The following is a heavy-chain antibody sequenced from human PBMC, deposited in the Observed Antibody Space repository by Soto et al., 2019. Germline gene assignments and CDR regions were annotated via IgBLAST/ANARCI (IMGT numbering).Heavy chain of an antibody. Sequence: SGPTLVNPTPTLTLTCTFSGFSLSTSGVGVGWIRQPPGKALEWLALIYWDDDKSYSPSLKSRLTITKESSKNQVVLTMTNMDPVDTATYYCAGARPAFYGIDVWGQGTTVTVSS. J-gene: IGHJ6*02. CDR2: IYWDDDK. CDR3: AGARPAFYGIDV. CDR1: GFSLSTSGVG. V-gene: IGHV2-5*02.